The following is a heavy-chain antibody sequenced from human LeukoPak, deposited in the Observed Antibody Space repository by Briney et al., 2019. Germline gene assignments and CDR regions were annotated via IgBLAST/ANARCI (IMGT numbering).Heavy chain of an antibody. J-gene: IGHJ4*02. CDR2: IWYDGSNK. V-gene: IGHV3-33*01. Sequence: GGSLRLSCAASGFTFSSYGMHWVRQAPGKGLEWVAVIWYDGSNKYYADSVKGRFTISRDNSKNTLYLQMNSLRAEDTAVCYCARVNYGSGSYYSDYWGQGTLVTVSS. D-gene: IGHD3-10*01. CDR1: GFTFSSYG. CDR3: ARVNYGSGSYYSDY.